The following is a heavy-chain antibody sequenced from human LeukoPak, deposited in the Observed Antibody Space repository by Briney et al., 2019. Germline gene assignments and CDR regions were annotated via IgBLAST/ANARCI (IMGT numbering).Heavy chain of an antibody. Sequence: GGSLRLSCAASGNYWMHWVRQAPGKGLVWVSHINSDGSWTSYADSVKGRFTISKDNAKNTVYLQMNSLRAEDTAVYYCVSFYDTYWGRGTLVTVSS. CDR3: VSFYDTY. CDR2: INSDGSWT. V-gene: IGHV3-74*01. CDR1: GNYW. D-gene: IGHD2/OR15-2a*01. J-gene: IGHJ4*02.